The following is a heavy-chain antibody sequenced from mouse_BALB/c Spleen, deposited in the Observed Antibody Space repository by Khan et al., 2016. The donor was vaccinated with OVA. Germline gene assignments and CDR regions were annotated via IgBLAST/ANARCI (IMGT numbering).Heavy chain of an antibody. J-gene: IGHJ3*01. V-gene: IGHV3-8*02. CDR3: ARSTYRYAFVY. D-gene: IGHD2-12*01. Sequence: EVQLQESGPSLVKPSQTLSLTCSVTGDSITSGYWNWIRKFPGNKLEYRGYIIYTGYTYYNPSIKSRISITRHKSRNQYYLQLNAVTDEDTATYYCARSTYRYAFVYWGQGTLVTVSA. CDR1: GDSITSGY. CDR2: IIYTGYT.